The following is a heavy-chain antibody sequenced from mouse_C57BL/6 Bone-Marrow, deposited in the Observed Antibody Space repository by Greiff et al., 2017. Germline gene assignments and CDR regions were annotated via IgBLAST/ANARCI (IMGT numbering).Heavy chain of an antibody. CDR2: ISSGGSYT. J-gene: IGHJ4*01. D-gene: IGHD1-1*01. CDR1: GFTFSSYG. CDR3: AMYYGSSYDYAMDY. V-gene: IGHV5-6*01. Sequence: EVQLQESGGDLVKPGGSLKLSCAASGFTFSSYGMSWVRQTPDKRLEWVATISSGGSYTYYPDSVKGRFTISRDNAKNTLYLQMSSLKSEDTAMYYCAMYYGSSYDYAMDYWGQGTSVTVSS.